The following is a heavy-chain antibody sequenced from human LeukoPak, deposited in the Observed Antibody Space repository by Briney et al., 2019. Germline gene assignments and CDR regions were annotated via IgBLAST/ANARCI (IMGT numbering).Heavy chain of an antibody. CDR2: IITYNGNT. V-gene: IGHV1-18*01. D-gene: IGHD4-17*01. CDR1: GYTFTSYG. Sequence: ASVKVSCKASGYTFTSYGISWVRQAPGQGLEWMGYIITYNGNTNYAQKLQGRVTMTTDTSTSTAYMELRSLRSDDTAVYYCARDFGDYLHFDYWGQGTLVTVSS. J-gene: IGHJ4*02. CDR3: ARDFGDYLHFDY.